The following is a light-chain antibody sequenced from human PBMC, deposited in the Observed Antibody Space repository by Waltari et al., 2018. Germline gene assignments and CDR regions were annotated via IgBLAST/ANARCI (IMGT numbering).Light chain of an antibody. Sequence: QSALTQPASVSGSPGQSITISCTGTSSDVGSYNLVSWYQQPPGKAPKLMIYEVSKRPSGVSNLFSGSKSGNTASLTISGLQAEDEADYYCCSYAGSSTLVFGGGTKLTVL. CDR1: SSDVGSYNL. CDR2: EVS. CDR3: CSYAGSSTLV. J-gene: IGLJ2*01. V-gene: IGLV2-23*02.